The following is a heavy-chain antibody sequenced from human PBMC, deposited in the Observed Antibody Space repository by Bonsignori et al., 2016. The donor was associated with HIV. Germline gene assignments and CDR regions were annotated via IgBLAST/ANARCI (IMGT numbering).Heavy chain of an antibody. CDR2: MNPNSGNT. V-gene: IGHV1-8*01. Sequence: WVRQAPGQGLEWMGWMNPNSGNTGYAQKFQGRVTMTRNTSISTAYMELSSLRSEDTAVYYCARVDSGSYYYYYYYMDVWGKGTTVTVSS. CDR3: ARVDSGSYYYYYYYMDV. J-gene: IGHJ6*03. D-gene: IGHD1-26*01.